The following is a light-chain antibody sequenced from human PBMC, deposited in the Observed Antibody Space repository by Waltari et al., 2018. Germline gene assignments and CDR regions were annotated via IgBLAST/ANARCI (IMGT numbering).Light chain of an antibody. Sequence: SALTQPASVSGSLGQSITFSCTGTISDVGVYNYFACYQQHPGKAPKLMIHDVTKRPSGVSIRFSGSKSGNTASLTISGLQPDDEADYYCISYSRATPGNVVIGGGTKLTVL. CDR3: ISYSRATPGNVV. J-gene: IGLJ2*01. CDR2: DVT. CDR1: ISDVGVYNY. V-gene: IGLV2-14*01.